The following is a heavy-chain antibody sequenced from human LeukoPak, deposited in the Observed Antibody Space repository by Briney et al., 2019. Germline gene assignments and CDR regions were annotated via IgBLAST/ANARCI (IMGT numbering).Heavy chain of an antibody. CDR2: INPSGGST. J-gene: IGHJ3*02. CDR1: GYTFTSYY. D-gene: IGHD2-21*01. Sequence: GASVKVSCKASGYTFTSYYMHWVRQAPGQGLEWMGIINPSGGSTSYAQKFQGRVTMTRDTSTSTVYMELSSLRSEDTAVYYCSVIAAHDAFDIWGQGTMVTVSS. V-gene: IGHV1-46*01. CDR3: SVIAAHDAFDI.